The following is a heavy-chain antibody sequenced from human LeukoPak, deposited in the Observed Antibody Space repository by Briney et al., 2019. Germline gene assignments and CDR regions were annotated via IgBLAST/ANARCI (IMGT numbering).Heavy chain of an antibody. CDR1: GFTFGTSG. Sequence: GGSLRLSCAASGFTFGTSGMHWVRQAPGKGLEWVAVIWNDGSNQYYGASVKGRFTISRDNSKNTLYLQMNSLRAEDTAVYYCARTKYSNSWEHYYYGMDDWGQGTTVTVS. V-gene: IGHV3-33*01. CDR2: IWNDGSNQ. J-gene: IGHJ6*02. CDR3: ARTKYSNSWEHYYYGMDD. D-gene: IGHD6-13*01.